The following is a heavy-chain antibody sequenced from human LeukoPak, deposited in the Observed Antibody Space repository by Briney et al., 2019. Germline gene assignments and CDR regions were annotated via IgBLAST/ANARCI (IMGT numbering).Heavy chain of an antibody. CDR2: INPNSGGT. CDR1: GYTFTGYY. CDR3: VGVPDYSNYSDY. V-gene: IGHV1-2*02. D-gene: IGHD4-11*01. Sequence: ASVKVSCKASGYTFTGYYMHWVRQAPGQGLEWMGWINPNSGGTNYAQKFQGRVTMTRDTSISTAYMELSRLRSDDTAVYYCVGVPDYSNYSDYWGQGTLVTVSS. J-gene: IGHJ4*02.